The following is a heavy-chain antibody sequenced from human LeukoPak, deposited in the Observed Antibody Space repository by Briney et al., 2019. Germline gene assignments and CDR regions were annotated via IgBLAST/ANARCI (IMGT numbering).Heavy chain of an antibody. V-gene: IGHV3-30*03. J-gene: IGHJ4*02. CDR3: ARDRTIYYYDSSGYNL. CDR1: GFTFSNYG. CDR2: ISSEGSNK. Sequence: PGGSLRLSCAASGFTFSNYGMHWVRQAPGKGLEWVAIISSEGSNKYYEDSVKGRFTISRDNSKNTLYLQMNSLRAEDTAVYYCARDRTIYYYDSSGYNLWGQGTLVTVSS. D-gene: IGHD3-22*01.